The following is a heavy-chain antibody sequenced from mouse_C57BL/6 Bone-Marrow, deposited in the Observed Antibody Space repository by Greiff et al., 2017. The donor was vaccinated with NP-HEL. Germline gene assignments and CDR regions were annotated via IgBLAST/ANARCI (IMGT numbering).Heavy chain of an antibody. V-gene: IGHV5-12*01. D-gene: IGHD2-1*01. CDR2: ISTGGGST. J-gene: IGHJ3*01. CDR1: GFTFSDYY. CDR3: ARRGNPAWFAY. Sequence: DVKLVESGGGLVQPGGSLKLSCAASGFTFSDYYMYWVRQTPEKRLEWVAYISTGGGSTYYPDTVKGRFTISRDNAKNTLYLQMSRLKSEDTAMYYCARRGNPAWFAYWGQGTLVTVSA.